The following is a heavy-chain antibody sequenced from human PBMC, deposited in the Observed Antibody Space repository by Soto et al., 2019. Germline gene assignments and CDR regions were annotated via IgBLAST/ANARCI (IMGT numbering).Heavy chain of an antibody. V-gene: IGHV1-8*01. Sequence: ASVKVSCKXSGYTFTSYDINWVRQATGQGLEWMGWMNPNSSNTGYAQKFQGRVTMTRNTSISTAYMELSSLRSEDTALYYCARWTTGKDDAFDIWRQGTMVAVSS. CDR3: ARWTTGKDDAFDI. D-gene: IGHD4-17*01. CDR2: MNPNSSNT. J-gene: IGHJ3*02. CDR1: GYTFTSYD.